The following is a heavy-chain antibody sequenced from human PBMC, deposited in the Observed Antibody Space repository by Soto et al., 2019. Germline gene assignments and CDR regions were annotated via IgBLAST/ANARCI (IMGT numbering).Heavy chain of an antibody. J-gene: IGHJ4*02. CDR2: TSFDGTKK. Sequence: QEQLVQSGGGVVQPGRSLRLSCAASGFSFSTYGIHWVRQAPGKGLEWLAVTSFDGTKKYSSDSVKGRLTVSRDTSNNTGELGMERLRSEDTAFDYLGIRAPWAVAGSSYFDYWGQGTLVTVSS. CDR1: GFSFSTYG. D-gene: IGHD6-19*01. CDR3: GIRAPWAVAGSSYFDY. V-gene: IGHV3-33*01.